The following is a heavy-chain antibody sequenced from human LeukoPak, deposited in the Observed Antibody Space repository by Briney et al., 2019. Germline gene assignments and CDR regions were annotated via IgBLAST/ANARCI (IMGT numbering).Heavy chain of an antibody. D-gene: IGHD2-2*01. J-gene: IGHJ5*02. CDR2: ISSSGST. CDR1: GGSISSYY. V-gene: IGHV4-4*07. Sequence: SETLSLTCTVSGGSISSYYRSWIRQPAGKGLEWIGRISSSGSTNYNPSLRSRITMSADTSKNQFSLKLSSVTAADTAVYYCARDRPTPGDCTSTTCYRWFDPWGQGTLVSVSS. CDR3: ARDRPTPGDCTSTTCYRWFDP.